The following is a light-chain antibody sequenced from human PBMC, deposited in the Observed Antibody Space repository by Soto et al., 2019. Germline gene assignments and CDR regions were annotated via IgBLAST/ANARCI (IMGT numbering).Light chain of an antibody. CDR3: QRYINCPPMT. CDR2: GAS. V-gene: IGKV3-15*01. CDR1: QSVSSN. Sequence: EIVMTQSPATLSVSPGERATLSCRASQSVSSNLAWYQQKPGQAPRLLIYGASTRATGIPARFSGSGSWTAVSRIIRRRQSEEFAVNSFQRYINCPPMTFGQGTKVESK. J-gene: IGKJ1*01.